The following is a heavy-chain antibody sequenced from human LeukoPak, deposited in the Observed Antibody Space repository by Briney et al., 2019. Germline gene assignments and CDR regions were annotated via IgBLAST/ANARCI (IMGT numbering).Heavy chain of an antibody. CDR3: ARGVNLGDYDSSGYYPPYFDY. V-gene: IGHV4-30-4*01. CDR2: IYYSGST. J-gene: IGHJ4*02. CDR1: GGSISSGDYY. Sequence: SETLSLTCTVSGGSISSGDYYWRWIRQPPGKGLQWIGYIYYSGSTYYNPSLKSRVTISVDTSKNQFSLKLSSVTAADTAVYYCARGVNLGDYDSSGYYPPYFDYWGQGTLVTVSS. D-gene: IGHD3-22*01.